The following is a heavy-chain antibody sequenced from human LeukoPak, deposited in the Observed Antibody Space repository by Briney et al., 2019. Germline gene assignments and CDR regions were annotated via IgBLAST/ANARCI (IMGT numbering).Heavy chain of an antibody. D-gene: IGHD4-23*01. CDR1: GFSFSDYS. CDR2: IRGSGTTI. Sequence: GGSLRLSCAAPGFSFSDYSTTWVRQAPGKGLDWVAYIRGSGTTIYYADSVKGRFTISRDNAKNSLYLQMNSLRAEDTAVYYCTRRGYSSGDDYWGQGSLVTVSS. J-gene: IGHJ4*02. CDR3: TRRGYSSGDDY. V-gene: IGHV3-48*01.